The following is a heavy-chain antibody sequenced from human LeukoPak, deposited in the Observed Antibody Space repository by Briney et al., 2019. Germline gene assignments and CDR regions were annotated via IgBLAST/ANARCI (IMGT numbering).Heavy chain of an antibody. Sequence: ASVKVSCKASGYTFTSYDINWVRQATGQGLEWMGWMNPNSGNTGYAQKFQGRVTMTRNTSISTAYMELSSLRSEDTAVYYCARSLYCSSTSCYELYYYGMDVWGQGTTVTVSS. CDR1: GYTFTSYD. V-gene: IGHV1-8*01. CDR3: ARSLYCSSTSCYELYYYGMDV. D-gene: IGHD2-2*01. CDR2: MNPNSGNT. J-gene: IGHJ6*02.